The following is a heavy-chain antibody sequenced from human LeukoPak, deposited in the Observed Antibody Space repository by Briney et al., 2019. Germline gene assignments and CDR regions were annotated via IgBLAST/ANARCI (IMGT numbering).Heavy chain of an antibody. CDR2: INPNSGGT. CDR1: GYTFTGYY. V-gene: IGHV1-2*02. Sequence: ASVTVSCKASGYTFTGYYMHWVRQAPGQGLEWMGWINPNSGGTNYAQKFQGRVTMTRDTSISTAYMELSRLRSDDTAVYYCAKDGSSSWYIGANKYFQHWGQGTLVTVSS. J-gene: IGHJ1*01. CDR3: AKDGSSSWYIGANKYFQH. D-gene: IGHD6-13*01.